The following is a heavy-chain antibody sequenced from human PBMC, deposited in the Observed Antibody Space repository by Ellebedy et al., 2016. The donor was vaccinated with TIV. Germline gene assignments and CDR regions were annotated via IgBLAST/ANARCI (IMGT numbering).Heavy chain of an antibody. CDR3: VTRGYSGYDYFDY. J-gene: IGHJ4*02. D-gene: IGHD5-12*01. V-gene: IGHV1-2*02. CDR1: GYSFIGYY. CDR2: INPNNGGT. Sequence: ASVKVSXKASGYSFIGYYMHWVRQAPGQELEWMGWINPNNGGTNSAQKFQGRVTMTRDASISTAYMELSRLRSDDTAVYYCVTRGYSGYDYFDYWGQGTLVTVSS.